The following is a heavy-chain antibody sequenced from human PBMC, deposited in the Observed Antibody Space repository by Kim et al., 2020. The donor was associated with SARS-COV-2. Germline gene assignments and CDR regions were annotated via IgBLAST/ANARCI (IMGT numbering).Heavy chain of an antibody. J-gene: IGHJ4*02. V-gene: IGHV3-48*02. D-gene: IGHD6-13*01. Sequence: DTGRGRFTISRDNAKNSVYLQMNSLRDEDTAVDFCARDPPPQHLVQGFDYWGQGTLVTVSS. CDR3: ARDPPPQHLVQGFDY.